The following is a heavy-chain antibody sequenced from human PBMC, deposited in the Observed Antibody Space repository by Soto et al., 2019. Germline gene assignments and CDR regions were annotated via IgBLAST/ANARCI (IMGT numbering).Heavy chain of an antibody. CDR3: VRDTRTIMSRGMATYFVS. V-gene: IGHV3-23*01. J-gene: IGHJ4*02. CDR1: GFTFSSYA. CDR2: ISGSGGST. Sequence: GGSLRLSCAASGFTFSSYAMSWVRQAPGKGLEWVSAISGSGGSTYYADSVKGRFTISRDNSKNTLYLQMNSLRAEDTAVYYCVRDTRTIMSRGMATYFVSSGQATSVTVSS. D-gene: IGHD3-10*01.